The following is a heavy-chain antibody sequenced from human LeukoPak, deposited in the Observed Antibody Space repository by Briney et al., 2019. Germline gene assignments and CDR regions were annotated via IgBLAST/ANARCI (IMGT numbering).Heavy chain of an antibody. J-gene: IGHJ4*02. CDR3: ARDGGDSSGYWFDY. V-gene: IGHV3-48*01. CDR2: ISSSSSTI. D-gene: IGHD3-22*01. CDR1: GFTFSSYS. Sequence: GGSLRLSCAASGFTFSSYSMNWVRQAPGKGLEWVSYISSSSSTIYYADSVKGRFTISRDNAKNSLYLQMNSLRAEDTAVYYCARDGGDSSGYWFDYWGQGTPVTVSS.